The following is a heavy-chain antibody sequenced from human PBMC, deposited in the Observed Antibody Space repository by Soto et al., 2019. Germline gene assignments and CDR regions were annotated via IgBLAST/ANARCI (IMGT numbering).Heavy chain of an antibody. CDR3: APGAGGGGY. Sequence: EVQLVESGGGLIQPGGSLRLSCAVSGFTVSNNYMSWVREAPGKGLEGVSVIYSGGYTAYGDSVKGRFTISRDNSKNNLYLQKNSRRPPGPAVYYWAPGAGGGGYWGQGTLVTVSS. CDR2: IYSGGYT. D-gene: IGHD7-27*01. J-gene: IGHJ4*02. V-gene: IGHV3-53*01. CDR1: GFTVSNNY.